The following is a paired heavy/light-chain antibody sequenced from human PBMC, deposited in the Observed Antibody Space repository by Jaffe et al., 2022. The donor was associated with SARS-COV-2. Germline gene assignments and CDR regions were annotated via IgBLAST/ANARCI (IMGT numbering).Light chain of an antibody. Sequence: DIVMAQSPDSLAVSLGERATINCKSSQTILYSSNNENYLAWYQQKPGQPPKLLIYWASTRESGVPDRFSGSGSGTDFTLTISSLQAEDVAVYYCQQYYRSPPTFGPGTKVDIK. CDR3: QQYYRSPPT. V-gene: IGKV4-1*01. CDR2: WAS. J-gene: IGKJ3*01. CDR1: QTILYSSNNENY.
Heavy chain of an antibody. V-gene: IGHV3-11*01. CDR2: ISSSGSTI. CDR1: GFTFSDHY. CDR3: ARTLMSHTTSSPFDY. Sequence: QVQLVESGGGLVKPGGSLRLSCAASGFTFSDHYMTWIRQAPGKGLEWLSYISSSGSTISYADSVKGRFTISRDNAKNSLSLQMNSLTAEDTAVYYCARTLMSHTTSSPFDYWGQGTLVTVSS. J-gene: IGHJ4*02. D-gene: IGHD6-6*01.